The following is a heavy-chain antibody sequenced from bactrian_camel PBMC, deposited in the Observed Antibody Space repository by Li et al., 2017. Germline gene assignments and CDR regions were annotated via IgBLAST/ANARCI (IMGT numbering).Heavy chain of an antibody. Sequence: VQLVESGGGSVEAGGSLRLSCVASENIFSSYCMAWFSQAPGKEREAVAVIDSDATTKYAESVEGRFTISHDNAKDTVDLQMNSLKPEDTAMYYCAAASGVNVCLYSIFGFFGQGTQVTVSS. J-gene: IGHJ4*01. CDR2: IDSDATT. V-gene: IGHV3S53*01. D-gene: IGHD2*01. CDR1: ENIFSSYC.